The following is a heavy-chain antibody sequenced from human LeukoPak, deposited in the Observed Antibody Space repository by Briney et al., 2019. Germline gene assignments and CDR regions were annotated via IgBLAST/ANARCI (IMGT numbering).Heavy chain of an antibody. J-gene: IGHJ4*02. Sequence: TSETLSLTCAVYGGSFSGYFWSWIRQPPGEGLEWIGEINHSGSTNYNPSLKSRVTISVDTSKNQLSLKLSSVTAADTAVYYCARGGSYYGSGSGVNRWGQGTLVTVSS. CDR1: GGSFSGYF. CDR3: ARGGSYYGSGSGVNR. V-gene: IGHV4-34*01. CDR2: INHSGST. D-gene: IGHD3-10*01.